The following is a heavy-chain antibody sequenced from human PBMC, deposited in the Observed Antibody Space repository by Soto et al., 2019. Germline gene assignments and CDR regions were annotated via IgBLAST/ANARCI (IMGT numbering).Heavy chain of an antibody. CDR1: GYTFTGYY. D-gene: IGHD6-13*01. Sequence: GAPVKASCKASGYTFTGYYMHCVRQAPGQGLEWMGWINPNSGGTNYAQKFQGWVTMTRDTSIRTAYIELSRLRSDATAVYYRARGDSSQSELIYWGQGTLVTVSS. CDR3: ARGDSSQSELIY. J-gene: IGHJ4*02. V-gene: IGHV1-2*04. CDR2: INPNSGGT.